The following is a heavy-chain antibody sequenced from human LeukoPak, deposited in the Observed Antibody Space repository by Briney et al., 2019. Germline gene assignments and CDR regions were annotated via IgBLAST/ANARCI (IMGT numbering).Heavy chain of an antibody. J-gene: IGHJ4*02. D-gene: IGHD3-10*01. CDR3: ARGYGSWLFDY. Sequence: GGSLRLSCAASGLTISSYSMNWVRQAPGKGLQWVSYISSSSSTIYYADSVKGRFTISRDNAKNSLYLQMNSLRAEDTAVYYCARGYGSWLFDYWGQGTLVTVSS. V-gene: IGHV3-48*01. CDR1: GLTISSYS. CDR2: ISSSSSTI.